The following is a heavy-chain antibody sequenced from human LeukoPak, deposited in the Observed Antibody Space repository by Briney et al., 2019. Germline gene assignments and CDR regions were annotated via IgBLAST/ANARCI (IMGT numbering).Heavy chain of an antibody. CDR1: GGSFIGYY. V-gene: IGHV4-34*01. CDR3: ARGRWERRIYSGYYYAVGRAFDS. Sequence: SETLLLTCAVYGGSFIGYYWSWIRQPPGGGLVWFGEINYSGSTNYNPSLKFRVQISVETSKNQFSLNLSSVTAADTAVYYCARGRWERRIYSGYYYAVGRAFDSRGQGTMVTVSS. J-gene: IGHJ3*02. D-gene: IGHD3-22*01. CDR2: INYSGST.